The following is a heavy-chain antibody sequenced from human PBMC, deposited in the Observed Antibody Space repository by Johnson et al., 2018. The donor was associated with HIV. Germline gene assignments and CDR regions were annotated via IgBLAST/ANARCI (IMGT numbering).Heavy chain of an antibody. CDR2: ISYDGSNK. V-gene: IGHV3-30*04. CDR1: GFTFSSYA. CDR3: VRPAAAGRVDAFDI. Sequence: QVQLVESGGGLVQPGGSLRLSCAASGFTFSSYAMHWVRQAPGKGLEWVTVISYDGSNKYYADSVKGRFTISRDNSKNTLYLQMNSLRAEDTAVYYCVRPAAAGRVDAFDIWGQGTMVTVSS. J-gene: IGHJ3*02. D-gene: IGHD6-13*01.